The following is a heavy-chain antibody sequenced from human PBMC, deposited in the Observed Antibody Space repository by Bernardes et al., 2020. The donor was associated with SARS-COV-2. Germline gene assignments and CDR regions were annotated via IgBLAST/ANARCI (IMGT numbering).Heavy chain of an antibody. CDR3: ARQELHPLGYFNGLHV. D-gene: IGHD1-26*01. CDR2: TYYSGTT. V-gene: IGHV4-39*01. J-gene: IGHJ6*02. Sequence: SETLSLTCTVSGGSIRSSYYYWVWIRQPPGRGPEWIWTTYYSGTTYYSPSLQSRLTMSVDTSKNQFSLRLTSVTAADTAVYYCARQELHPLGYFNGLHVWGQGTTVTVSS. CDR1: GGSIRSSYYY.